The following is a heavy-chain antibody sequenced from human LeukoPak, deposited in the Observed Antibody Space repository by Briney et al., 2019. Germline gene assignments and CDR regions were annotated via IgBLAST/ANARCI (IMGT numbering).Heavy chain of an antibody. CDR3: ARDPHYYGSGSYSAFDI. D-gene: IGHD3-10*01. V-gene: IGHV3-20*04. J-gene: IGHJ3*02. CDR2: INRNGGST. Sequence: RAGGSLRLSXAASGFTFDDYGMSWVRQAPGKGLEWVSGINRNGGSTCYADSVKGRFTISRDNAKNSLYLQMNSLRAEDTALYYCARDPHYYGSGSYSAFDIWGRGTMVTVSS. CDR1: GFTFDDYG.